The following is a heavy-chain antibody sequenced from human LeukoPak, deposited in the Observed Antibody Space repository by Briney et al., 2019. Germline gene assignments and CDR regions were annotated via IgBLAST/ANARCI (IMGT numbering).Heavy chain of an antibody. J-gene: IGHJ4*02. V-gene: IGHV3-74*01. CDR3: AKDSAKKYDDY. CDR1: GFTFSSYW. D-gene: IGHD2/OR15-2a*01. CDR2: INSDGSST. Sequence: PGGSLGLSCAASGFTFSSYWMHWVRQAPGKGLVWVSRINSDGSSTSYADSVKGRFTISRDNAKNTLYLQMNSLRAEDTAVYYCAKDSAKKYDDYWGQGTLVTVSS.